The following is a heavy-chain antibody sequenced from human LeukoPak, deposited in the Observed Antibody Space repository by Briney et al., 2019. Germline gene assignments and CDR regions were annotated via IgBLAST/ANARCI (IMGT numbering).Heavy chain of an antibody. CDR1: GRSISSSSYY. D-gene: IGHD3-10*02. CDR2: IYYSGST. V-gene: IGHV4-39*01. Sequence: PSETLSLTCTVSGRSISSSSYYWGWLPLPPGKGLEWIGNIYYSGSTYYNPSLKSRVTISVDTSKNQFSLKLSSVTAADTAVYYCAELGITMIGGVWGKGTTVTISS. CDR3: AELGITMIGGV. J-gene: IGHJ6*04.